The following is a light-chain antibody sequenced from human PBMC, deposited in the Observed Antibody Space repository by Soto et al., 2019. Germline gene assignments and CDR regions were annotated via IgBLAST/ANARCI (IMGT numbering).Light chain of an antibody. CDR1: SSDVGNYNL. CDR3: CSYAGSNTYV. CDR2: EGN. J-gene: IGLJ1*01. V-gene: IGLV2-23*01. Sequence: QSALTQPASLSGSPGQSITVFCTGSSSDVGNYNLVSWYQHHPGEAPQLIVYEGNKRPSGVSNRFSGSKSGNTASLTISGLQAEDEADYYCCSYAGSNTYVFGTGTKVTVL.